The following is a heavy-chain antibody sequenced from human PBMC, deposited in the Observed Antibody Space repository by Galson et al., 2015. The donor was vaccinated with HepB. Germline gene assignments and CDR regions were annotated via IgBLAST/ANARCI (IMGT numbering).Heavy chain of an antibody. V-gene: IGHV3-15*01. D-gene: IGHD3-3*01. Sequence: LRLSCAASGFTFSNAWMSWVRQAPGTGQEWVGRIKSKTDGGTTDYAAPVKGRFTISRDDSKNTLYLQMNSLKTEDTAVYYCTTPTIFGVGQFDYWGQGTLVTVSS. J-gene: IGHJ4*02. CDR3: TTPTIFGVGQFDY. CDR2: IKSKTDGGTT. CDR1: GFTFSNAW.